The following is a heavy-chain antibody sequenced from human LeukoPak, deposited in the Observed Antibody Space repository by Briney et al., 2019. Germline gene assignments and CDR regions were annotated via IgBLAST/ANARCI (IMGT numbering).Heavy chain of an antibody. J-gene: IGHJ5*02. V-gene: IGHV4-34*01. CDR3: ARGGRGYNWNRFDP. CDR1: GGSISSYY. CDR2: INHSGST. Sequence: SETLSLTCTVSGGSISSYYWSWIRQPPGKGLEWIGEINHSGSTNYNPSLKSRVTISVDTSKNQFSLKLSSVTAADTAVYYCARGGRGYNWNRFDPWGQGTLVTVSS. D-gene: IGHD1-20*01.